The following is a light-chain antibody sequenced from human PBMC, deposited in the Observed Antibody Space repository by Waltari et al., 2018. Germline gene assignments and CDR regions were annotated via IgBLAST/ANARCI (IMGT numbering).Light chain of an antibody. CDR1: NIEAKS. V-gene: IGLV3-21*02. Sequence: SYVLTQPHSVSVAPGQTARITCGGDNIEAKSVHWYQQKPGQAPVVVVFDDSDRPSGFPGRFSGAKSGNTATLTISRVEGGDEADYFCQVWDSSGDLLVIFGGGTKLTVL. J-gene: IGLJ2*01. CDR3: QVWDSSGDLLVI. CDR2: DDS.